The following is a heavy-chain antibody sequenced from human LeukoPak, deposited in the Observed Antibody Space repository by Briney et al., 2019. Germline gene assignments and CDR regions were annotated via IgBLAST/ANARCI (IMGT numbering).Heavy chain of an antibody. V-gene: IGHV3-53*01. Sequence: GGSLRLSCAASGFTVSRNYMTWVRQAPGKGLEWVSVVYSNNSTYYADSVKGRFTIPRDSSNNTLYLQMNSLRVEDTAIYYCARGINMMIVAPGYWGQGTLVTVSS. J-gene: IGHJ4*02. CDR3: ARGINMMIVAPGY. CDR2: VYSNNST. CDR1: GFTVSRNY. D-gene: IGHD3-22*01.